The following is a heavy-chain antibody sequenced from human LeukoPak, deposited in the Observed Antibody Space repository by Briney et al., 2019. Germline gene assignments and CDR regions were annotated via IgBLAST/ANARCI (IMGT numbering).Heavy chain of an antibody. D-gene: IGHD3-3*01. CDR3: ARGHYDFWSGYYPLDY. V-gene: IGHV4-34*01. J-gene: IGHJ4*02. Sequence: SETLSLTCAVYGGSFSGYYWSWIRQPPGKGLEWIGEINHSGSTNYNPSLKSRVTISVDTSKNQFSLKLSSVTAADTAVYYCARGHYDFWSGYYPLDYWGQGTLVTVSS. CDR1: GGSFSGYY. CDR2: INHSGST.